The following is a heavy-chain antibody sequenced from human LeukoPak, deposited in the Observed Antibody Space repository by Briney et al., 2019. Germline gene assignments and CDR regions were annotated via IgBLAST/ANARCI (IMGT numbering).Heavy chain of an antibody. V-gene: IGHV3-7*01. J-gene: IGHJ4*02. D-gene: IGHD3-22*01. CDR3: ATYYDSSGYYLPFDY. CDR1: GFTFSSYW. CDR2: IKQDGSEK. Sequence: GGSLRLSCAASGFTFSSYWMSWVRQAPGEGLEWVANIKQDGSEKYYVDSVKGRFTISRDNAKNSLYLQMNSLRAEDTAVYYCATYYDSSGYYLPFDYWGQGTLVTVSS.